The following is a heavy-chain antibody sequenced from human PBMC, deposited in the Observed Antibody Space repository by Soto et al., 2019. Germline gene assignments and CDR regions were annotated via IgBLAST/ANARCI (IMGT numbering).Heavy chain of an antibody. Sequence: ASVKVSCKASGYTFTSYYMHWVRQAPGQGLEWMGIINPSGGSTSYAQKFQGRVTMTRDTSTSTVYMELSSLRSEDTAVYYCAGALRCLSACSAAAFDYWGQGTLVTVSS. CDR2: INPSGGST. D-gene: IGHD6-25*01. V-gene: IGHV1-46*01. J-gene: IGHJ4*02. CDR1: GYTFTSYY. CDR3: AGALRCLSACSAAAFDY.